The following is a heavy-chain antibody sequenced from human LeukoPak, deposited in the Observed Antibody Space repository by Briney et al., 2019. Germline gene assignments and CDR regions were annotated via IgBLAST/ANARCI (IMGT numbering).Heavy chain of an antibody. CDR2: IYTSGST. Sequence: PSETLSLTCTVSGGSISSYYWSWIRQPAGKGLEWIGRIYTSGSTNYNPSLKSRVTMSVDTSKNQFSLKLSSVTAADTAVYYCARDPGGRGNYYYYYYMDVWGKGTTVTVSS. D-gene: IGHD4-23*01. CDR1: GGSISSYY. V-gene: IGHV4-4*07. CDR3: ARDPGGRGNYYYYYYMDV. J-gene: IGHJ6*03.